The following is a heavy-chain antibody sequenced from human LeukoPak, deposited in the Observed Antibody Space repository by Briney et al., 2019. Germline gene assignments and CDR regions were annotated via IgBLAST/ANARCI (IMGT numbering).Heavy chain of an antibody. V-gene: IGHV3-11*04. CDR1: GFTFSDYY. Sequence: GGSLRLSCAASGFTFSDYYMSWIRQAPGKGLEWVSYTSGRSTTIYNADSVKGRFTISRDNAKNSLYLQMNSLRAEDTAVYYCARDSGYSGNSGYFDYWGQGTLVTVSS. CDR3: ARDSGYSGNSGYFDY. D-gene: IGHD4-23*01. CDR2: TSGRSTTI. J-gene: IGHJ4*02.